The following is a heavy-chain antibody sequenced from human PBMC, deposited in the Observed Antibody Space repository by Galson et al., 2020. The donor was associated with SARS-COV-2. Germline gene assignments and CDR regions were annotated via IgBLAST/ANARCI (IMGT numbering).Heavy chain of an antibody. CDR1: GFSVSSNQ. Sequence: GGSLRLSCAASGFSVSSNQMNWVRQAPGKGLEWVSVLYSGLTTYYADAVKGRFTISRDNSKNTLYLQMNSLRVEDTAVYYCARGQLVSRGRNWFDFWGQGTLVTVSS. V-gene: IGHV3-66*02. D-gene: IGHD1-1*01. J-gene: IGHJ5*01. CDR2: LYSGLTT. CDR3: ARGQLVSRGRNWFDF.